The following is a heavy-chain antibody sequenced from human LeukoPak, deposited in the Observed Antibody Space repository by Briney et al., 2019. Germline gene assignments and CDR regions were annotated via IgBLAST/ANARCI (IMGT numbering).Heavy chain of an antibody. D-gene: IGHD3-22*01. CDR3: ARKSASGYYSNFDY. CDR1: GYTFTDSY. V-gene: IGHV1-2*02. J-gene: IGHJ4*02. CDR2: INPYSGGT. Sequence: GASVKVSCTASGYTFTDSYMHWVRQAPGQGLKWMGWINPYSGGTNYAREFQGRVTMTRDTSISTAYMELSRLTSDDTAVYYCARKSASGYYSNFDYWGQGTLVTVSS.